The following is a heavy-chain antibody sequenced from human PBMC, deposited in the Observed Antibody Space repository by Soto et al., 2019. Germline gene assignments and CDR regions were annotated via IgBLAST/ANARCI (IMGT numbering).Heavy chain of an antibody. Sequence: GGSLRLSCAASGFTFSSYGMHWVRQAPGKGLEWVAVISYDGSNKYYADSVKGRFTISRDNSKNTLYLQMNSLRAEDTAVYYCAKELGPKQFAIYLLFDYWGQGTLVTV. CDR3: AKELGPKQFAIYLLFDY. V-gene: IGHV3-30*18. CDR2: ISYDGSNK. CDR1: GFTFSSYG. J-gene: IGHJ4*02. D-gene: IGHD6-6*01.